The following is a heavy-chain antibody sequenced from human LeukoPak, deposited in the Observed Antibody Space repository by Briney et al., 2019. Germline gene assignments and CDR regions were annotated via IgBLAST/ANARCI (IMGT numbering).Heavy chain of an antibody. CDR1: GYTFTSYG. J-gene: IGHJ4*02. CDR3: ARGITMVRGAEDYFDY. V-gene: IGHV1-18*01. D-gene: IGHD3-10*01. CDR2: ISAYNGNT. Sequence: ASVKVSCKASGYTFTSYGISWVRQAPGQGLEWMGWISAYNGNTNYAQKLQGTVTMTTDTSTSTAYMELRSLRSDDTAVYYCARGITMVRGAEDYFDYWGQGTLVTVSS.